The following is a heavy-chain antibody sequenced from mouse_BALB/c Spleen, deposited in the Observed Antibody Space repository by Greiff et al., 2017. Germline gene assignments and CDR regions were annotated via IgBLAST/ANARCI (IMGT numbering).Heavy chain of an antibody. Sequence: EVKLQESGPGLVKPSQSLSLTCTVTGYSITSDYAWNWIRQFPGNKLEWMGYISYSGSTSYNPSLKSRISITRDTSKNQFFLQLNSVTTEDTATYYCARGLDGFDYWGQGTTLTVSS. V-gene: IGHV3-2*02. J-gene: IGHJ2*01. CDR3: ARGLDGFDY. D-gene: IGHD2-10*02. CDR2: ISYSGST. CDR1: GYSITSDYA.